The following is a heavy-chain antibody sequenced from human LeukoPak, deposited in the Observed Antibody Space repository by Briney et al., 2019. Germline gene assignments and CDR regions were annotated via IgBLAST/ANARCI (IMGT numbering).Heavy chain of an antibody. J-gene: IGHJ3*02. CDR3: VRTCDAVTGAFDI. V-gene: IGHV3-7*05. D-gene: IGHD2-21*01. CDR2: IKEDGSEN. Sequence: GGSLRLSCAASGFTFSLYWMNWVRQAPGKGLEWVANIKEDGSENSYAGSVKGRFTVSRDNAKNALYLQMNSLRAEDTAVYYCVRTCDAVTGAFDIWGQGTMVTVSS. CDR1: GFTFSLYW.